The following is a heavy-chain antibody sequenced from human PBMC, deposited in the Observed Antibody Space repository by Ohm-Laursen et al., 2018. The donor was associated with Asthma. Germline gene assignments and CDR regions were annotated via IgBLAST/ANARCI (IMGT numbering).Heavy chain of an antibody. CDR3: ARVGYDYVWGSYRPIWFDP. Sequence: SDTLSLTCTVSGGSISSGGYYWSWIRQHPGKGLEWIGYIYYSGSTNYNPSLKSRVTISVDTSTNQFSLKLSSVTAADTAVYYCARVGYDYVWGSYRPIWFDPWGQGTLVTVSS. V-gene: IGHV4-61*08. J-gene: IGHJ5*02. CDR1: GGSISSGGYY. CDR2: IYYSGST. D-gene: IGHD3-16*02.